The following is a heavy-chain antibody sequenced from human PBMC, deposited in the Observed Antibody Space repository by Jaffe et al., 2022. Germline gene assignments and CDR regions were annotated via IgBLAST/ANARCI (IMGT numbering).Heavy chain of an antibody. D-gene: IGHD4-17*01. CDR2: VDPIGDTT. CDR3: ARSSAYGDPYYFDY. V-gene: IGHV1-46*02. J-gene: IGHJ4*02. CDR1: GYTFNTYY. Sequence: QVQLVQSGAEVKKPGASVKVSCKASGYTFNTYYMHWVRLAPGQGLEWMGMVDPIGDTTYYAQTFQGRVTMTRDTSTNTVYMGTSTVYMELNSLRSEDTAIYYCARSSAYGDPYYFDYWGQGTLVTVSS.